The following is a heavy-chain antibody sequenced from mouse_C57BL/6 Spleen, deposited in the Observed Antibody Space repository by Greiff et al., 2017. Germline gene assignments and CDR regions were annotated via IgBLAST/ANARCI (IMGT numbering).Heavy chain of an antibody. CDR1: GYSITSGYY. D-gene: IGHD1-1*01. CDR2: ISYDGSN. V-gene: IGHV3-6*01. Sequence: EVQLVESGPGLVKPSPSLSLPCSVTGYSITSGYYWNWIRQFPGNKLEWMGYISYDGSNNYNPYLKNRISITLDTSKNQFFLKLNSVTTEDTATCYCAFMTTVYFDVWGTGTTVTVSS. J-gene: IGHJ1*03. CDR3: AFMTTVYFDV.